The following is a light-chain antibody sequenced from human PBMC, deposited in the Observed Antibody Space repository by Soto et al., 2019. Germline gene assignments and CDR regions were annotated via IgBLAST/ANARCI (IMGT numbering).Light chain of an antibody. CDR3: CSYAGSYTLV. V-gene: IGLV2-11*01. CDR2: DVS. Sequence: QSALTQPASVSGSPGQSITISCTGTSSDVGGYDYVSWYQQHPGKAPKLMIYDVSKRPSGVPDRFSGSKSGNMASLTISGLQPEDEADYYCCSYAGSYTLVFGGGTQLTVL. CDR1: SSDVGGYDY. J-gene: IGLJ3*02.